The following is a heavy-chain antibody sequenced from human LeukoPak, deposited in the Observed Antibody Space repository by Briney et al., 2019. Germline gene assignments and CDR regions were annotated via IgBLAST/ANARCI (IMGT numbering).Heavy chain of an antibody. D-gene: IGHD3-16*02. CDR2: INPNSGGT. Sequence: GASVKVSCKASGYTFTGYYMHWVRQAPGQGLEWMGWINPNSGGTNYAQKFQGRVTMTRDTSISTAYMELSRLRSDDTAVYYCARVDSIMITFGGVIAPYDYWGQGTPVTVSS. V-gene: IGHV1-2*02. CDR3: ARVDSIMITFGGVIAPYDY. CDR1: GYTFTGYY. J-gene: IGHJ4*02.